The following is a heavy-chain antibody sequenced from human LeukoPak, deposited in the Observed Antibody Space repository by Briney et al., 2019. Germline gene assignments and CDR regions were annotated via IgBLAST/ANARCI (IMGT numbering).Heavy chain of an antibody. J-gene: IGHJ3*02. CDR3: ARDSGPDAFDI. D-gene: IGHD1-26*01. V-gene: IGHV3-66*02. CDR2: IYSGGST. CDR1: GFTVSSNY. Sequence: GGSLRLSCATSGFTVSSNYMSWVRQAPGKGLEWVSVIYSGGSTYYADSVKGRFTISRDNSKNTLYLQMNSLRAEDTAVYYCARDSGPDAFDIWGQGTMVTVSS.